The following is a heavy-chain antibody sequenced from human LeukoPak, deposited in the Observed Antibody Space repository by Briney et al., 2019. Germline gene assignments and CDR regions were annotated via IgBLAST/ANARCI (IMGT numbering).Heavy chain of an antibody. J-gene: IGHJ6*03. CDR3: ARGEYKWLTQNYYYYYMDV. Sequence: ASVKVSCKASGYTFTSYDIHWVRQATGQGLEWMGWMNPNSGNTGYAQKFQGRVTMTRNTSISTAYMELSSLRSEDTAVYYCARGEYKWLTQNYYYYYMDVWGKGTAVTVSS. V-gene: IGHV1-8*01. D-gene: IGHD6-19*01. CDR1: GYTFTSYD. CDR2: MNPNSGNT.